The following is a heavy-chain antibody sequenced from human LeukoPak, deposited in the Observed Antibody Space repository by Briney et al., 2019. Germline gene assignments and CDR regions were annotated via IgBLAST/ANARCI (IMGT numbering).Heavy chain of an antibody. J-gene: IGHJ4*02. Sequence: GGSLRLSCAAPGVTFSDYSMNWVRQAPGKGGERVSCIDSSSTYIYYAASVKGRFTISRDNAKNSVYLQMNSLRAEDTAVYYCAEGAASKAYWGQGTLVTVSS. CDR3: AEGAASKAY. CDR2: IDSSSTYI. CDR1: GVTFSDYS. D-gene: IGHD2-15*01. V-gene: IGHV3-21*01.